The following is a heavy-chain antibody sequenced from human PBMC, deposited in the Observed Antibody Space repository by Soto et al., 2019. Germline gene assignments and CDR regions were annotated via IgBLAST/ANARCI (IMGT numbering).Heavy chain of an antibody. Sequence: QVPLVQSGAEVKKPGASVKVSCKASGYTFTSYGISWVRQAPGQGVEWMGWISAYNGNTNYAQKLQGRVTMTTDTSTRTAYMELRSLRSDDTAVYYCARAQTPYDSSGWNDYWGQGTLVTVSS. D-gene: IGHD3-22*01. J-gene: IGHJ4*02. V-gene: IGHV1-18*01. CDR3: ARAQTPYDSSGWNDY. CDR1: GYTFTSYG. CDR2: ISAYNGNT.